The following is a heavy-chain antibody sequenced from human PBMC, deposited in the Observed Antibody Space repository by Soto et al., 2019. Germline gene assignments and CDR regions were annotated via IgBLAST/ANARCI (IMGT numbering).Heavy chain of an antibody. D-gene: IGHD3-10*01. V-gene: IGHV4-39*01. CDR2: IYYSGST. Sequence: DTLSLTCTVSGGSISSSSYYWGWIRQPPGKGLEWIGSIYYSGSTYYNPSLKSRVTISVDTSKNQFSLKLSSVTAADTAVYYCARHKGVNTMVRGVMYYYYYGMDVWGQGTTVTVSS. J-gene: IGHJ6*02. CDR1: GGSISSSSYY. CDR3: ARHKGVNTMVRGVMYYYYYGMDV.